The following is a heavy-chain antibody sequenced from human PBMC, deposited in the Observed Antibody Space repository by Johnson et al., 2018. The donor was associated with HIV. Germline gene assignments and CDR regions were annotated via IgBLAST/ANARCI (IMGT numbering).Heavy chain of an antibody. J-gene: IGHJ3*02. CDR1: GFTFSSYA. D-gene: IGHD6-13*01. V-gene: IGHV3-30-3*01. CDR3: VKDGAAAGTVGADAFDI. Sequence: VQLVESGGGVVQPGRSLRLSCATSGFTFSSYAMHWVRQAPGKGLEWVALISYDGSNKYYADSVKGRFTISRDNSKNTLYLQMNSLRAEDTAVYYCVKDGAAAGTVGADAFDIWGQGTMVTVSS. CDR2: ISYDGSNK.